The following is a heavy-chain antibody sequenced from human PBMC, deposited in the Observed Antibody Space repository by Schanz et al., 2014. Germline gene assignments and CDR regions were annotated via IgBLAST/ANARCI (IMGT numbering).Heavy chain of an antibody. CDR1: GYTLSAYS. V-gene: IGHV1-46*03. CDR2: VNPSVRGT. CDR3: AGAFDSSGYYFDY. J-gene: IGHJ4*02. D-gene: IGHD3-22*01. Sequence: QVQLVQSGAEVKKPGASVKVSCKASGYTLSAYSLHWVRQAPGQGLEWMGIVNPSVRGTHFAREFQGRVTVTSDTSMSTVYMELSGLRSEDTAVYYCAGAFDSSGYYFDYWGQGTLVTVSS.